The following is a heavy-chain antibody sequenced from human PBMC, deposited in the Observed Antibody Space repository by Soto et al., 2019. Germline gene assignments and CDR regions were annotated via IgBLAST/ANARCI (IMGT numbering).Heavy chain of an antibody. J-gene: IGHJ4*02. D-gene: IGHD5-12*01. CDR2: ISWESGSI. V-gene: IGHV3-9*01. CDR1: GFNFDDYA. Sequence: GGSLRLSCAASGFNFDDYAMHWVRQIPGKGLEWVSGISWESGSIGYADSVKGRFSISRDNAKNSLYLQMNSLRAEDTAFYYSVKDHDEDFGYDLDYFNYWGQGTLVTVS. CDR3: VKDHDEDFGYDLDYFNY.